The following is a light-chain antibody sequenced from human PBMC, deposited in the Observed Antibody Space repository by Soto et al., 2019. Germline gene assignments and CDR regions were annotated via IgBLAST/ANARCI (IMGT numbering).Light chain of an antibody. CDR1: SSDVGSYNL. J-gene: IGLJ2*01. CDR2: EVS. CDR3: CSYAGSTTHVV. Sequence: QSVLTQPASVSGSPGQSITISCTGTSSDVGSYNLVSWYQQYPGKAPKFIIYEVSKRPSGVSNRFSGSKSGNTASLTISGLQAEDEADYYCCSYAGSTTHVVFGGGTKSPS. V-gene: IGLV2-23*02.